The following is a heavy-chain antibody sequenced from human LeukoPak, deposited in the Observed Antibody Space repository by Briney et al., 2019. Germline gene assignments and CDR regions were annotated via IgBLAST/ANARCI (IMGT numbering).Heavy chain of an antibody. CDR2: IRSKGNNYAT. J-gene: IGHJ4*02. CDR3: VRPLRGGSFDY. D-gene: IGHD1-26*01. Sequence: GGSLRLSCVASGFTFSDSALHWVRQASGKGLEWVGRIRSKGNNYATTYAASVRGRFIISRDDSKSTAYLQMNSLKAEDTAVYYCVRPLRGGSFDYWGQGTLVTVSS. CDR1: GFTFSDSA. V-gene: IGHV3-73*01.